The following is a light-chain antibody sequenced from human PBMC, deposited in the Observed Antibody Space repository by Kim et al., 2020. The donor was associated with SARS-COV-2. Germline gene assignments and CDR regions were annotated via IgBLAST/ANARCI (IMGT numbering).Light chain of an antibody. CDR1: QSVLYSSNNENY. J-gene: IGKJ4*01. Sequence: ATINCKSSQSVLYSSNNENYLAWYQQKPGQAPTLLIYWASTRESGVPDRFSGSGSGTDFTLTISSLQAEDVAVYYCQQYYDTPLTFGGGTKVDIK. CDR2: WAS. CDR3: QQYYDTPLT. V-gene: IGKV4-1*01.